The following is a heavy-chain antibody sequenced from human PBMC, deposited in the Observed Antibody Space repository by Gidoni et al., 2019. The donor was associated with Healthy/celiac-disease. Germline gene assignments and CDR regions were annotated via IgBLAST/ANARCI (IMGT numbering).Heavy chain of an antibody. CDR2: ISYDGRNK. D-gene: IGHD2-15*01. CDR3: AKDGFYCSGGSCYPFLYYYYGMDV. CDR1: GFPFICNG. J-gene: IGHJ6*02. Sequence: QVQLVESGGGVVQPGRSLSPSCAASGFPFICNGMHWVSKAPGKGLEWVAVISYDGRNKYYADSVKGRFTIARDNSKNTLYLQMNSLRAEDTAVYYCAKDGFYCSGGSCYPFLYYYYGMDVWGQGTTVTVSS. V-gene: IGHV3-30*18.